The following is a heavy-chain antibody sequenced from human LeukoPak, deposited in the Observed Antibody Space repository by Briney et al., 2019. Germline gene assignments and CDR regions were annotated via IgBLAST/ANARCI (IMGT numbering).Heavy chain of an antibody. CDR1: GFSFSNYW. Sequence: PGGSLRLSCVTSGFSFSNYWMTWVRQVPGKGLEWVANINQDGNKKNYVDSVKGRFTVSRDNAKNSLYLQMDNLRAEDTAIYYCARDHSPSMYGSVWYDAFDIWGLGTKVTVSS. CDR2: INQDGNKK. CDR3: ARDHSPSMYGSVWYDAFDI. J-gene: IGHJ3*02. V-gene: IGHV3-7*03. D-gene: IGHD6-19*01.